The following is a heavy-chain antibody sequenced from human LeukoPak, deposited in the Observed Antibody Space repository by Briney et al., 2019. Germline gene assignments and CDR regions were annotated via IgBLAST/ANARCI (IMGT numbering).Heavy chain of an antibody. CDR2: IWYDGSNN. V-gene: IGHV3-33*01. J-gene: IGHJ4*02. Sequence: PGGSLRLSCAASGFTFSSYGMHWVRQAPGKGLEWVAVIWYDGSNNYYADSVKGRFTISRDNSKNTLYLQMNSLRAEDTAVYYCARQPPGIAVAALDYWGQGTLVTVSS. D-gene: IGHD6-19*01. CDR3: ARQPPGIAVAALDY. CDR1: GFTFSSYG.